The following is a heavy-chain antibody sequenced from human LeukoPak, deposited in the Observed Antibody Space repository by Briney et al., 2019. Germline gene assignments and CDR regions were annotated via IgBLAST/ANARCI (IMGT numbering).Heavy chain of an antibody. CDR1: GGPFSGYY. CDR2: INHSGST. J-gene: IGHJ4*02. V-gene: IGHV4-34*01. CDR3: ARPAPFDY. Sequence: PSETLSLTCAVYGGPFSGYYWSWIRQPPGKGLEWIGEINHSGSTNYNPSLKSRVTISVDTSKNQFSLKLSSVTAADTAVYYCARPAPFDYWGQGTLVTVSS. D-gene: IGHD2-2*01.